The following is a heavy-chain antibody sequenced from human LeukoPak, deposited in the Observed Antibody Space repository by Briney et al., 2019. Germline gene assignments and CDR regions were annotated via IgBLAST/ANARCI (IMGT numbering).Heavy chain of an antibody. J-gene: IGHJ4*02. CDR2: IYPGDSDT. Sequence: KHGESLKISCKGSGYSFTSYWIGWVRQMPGKGREWMGIIYPGDSDTRYSPSFQGQVTISADKSISTAYLQWSSLKASDTAMYYCARLPYGSGSNGYFDYWGQGALVTVSS. D-gene: IGHD3-10*01. CDR3: ARLPYGSGSNGYFDY. CDR1: GYSFTSYW. V-gene: IGHV5-51*01.